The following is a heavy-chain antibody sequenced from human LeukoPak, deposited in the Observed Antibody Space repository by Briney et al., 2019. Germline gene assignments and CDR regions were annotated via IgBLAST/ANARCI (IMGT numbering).Heavy chain of an antibody. Sequence: GGSLRLSCAASGFTFSSYSMNWVRQAPGKGLEWVSSISSSSSYIYCADSMKGRFTISRDNAKNSLYLQMNSLRAEDTAVYYCARGVDTAMVTNLFDYWGQGTLVTVSS. V-gene: IGHV3-21*01. J-gene: IGHJ4*02. D-gene: IGHD5-18*01. CDR3: ARGVDTAMVTNLFDY. CDR1: GFTFSSYS. CDR2: ISSSSSYI.